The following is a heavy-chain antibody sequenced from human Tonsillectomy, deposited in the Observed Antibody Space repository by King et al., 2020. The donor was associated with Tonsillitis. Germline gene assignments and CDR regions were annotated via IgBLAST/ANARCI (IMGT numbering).Heavy chain of an antibody. CDR3: ARSDSVVVFSEIVFDI. CDR1: GFTLNDHD. CDR2: ITPNTGGT. V-gene: IGHV1-2*02. J-gene: IGHJ3*02. Sequence: VQLVESGAEVKKPGDSVKVSCKASGFTLNDHDIHWVRQAPGQGLEWMGWITPNTGGTNYEQKFQGRVSMTTDTSINTAYMELSGLTSDDTALYYCARSDSVVVFSEIVFDIWGQGTMITVSS. D-gene: IGHD2-21*01.